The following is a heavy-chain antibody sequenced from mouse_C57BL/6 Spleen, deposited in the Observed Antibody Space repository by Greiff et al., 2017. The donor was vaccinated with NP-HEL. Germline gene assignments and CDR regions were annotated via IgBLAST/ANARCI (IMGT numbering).Heavy chain of an antibody. Sequence: VQLQESGAELAKPGASVKLSCKASGYTFTSYWMHWVKQRPGQGLEWIGYINPSSGYTKYNQKFKDKATLTAVTSSSTAYMQLSSLTYEDAAVYYGAINWDVGYFDYWGQGTTLTVSS. D-gene: IGHD4-1*01. V-gene: IGHV1-7*01. CDR3: AINWDVGYFDY. CDR1: GYTFTSYW. J-gene: IGHJ2*01. CDR2: INPSSGYT.